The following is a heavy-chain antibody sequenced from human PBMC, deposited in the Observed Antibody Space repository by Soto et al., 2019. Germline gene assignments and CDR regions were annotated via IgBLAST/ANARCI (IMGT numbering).Heavy chain of an antibody. V-gene: IGHV3-23*01. CDR3: AKDRYCSGGSCYPYPLDY. J-gene: IGHJ4*02. Sequence: LRLSCAASGFTFSSYAMSWVRQAPGKGLEWVSAISGSGGSTYYADSVKGRFTISRDNSKNTLYLQMNSLRAEDTAVYYCAKDRYCSGGSCYPYPLDYWGQGTLVTVSS. CDR2: ISGSGGST. D-gene: IGHD2-15*01. CDR1: GFTFSSYA.